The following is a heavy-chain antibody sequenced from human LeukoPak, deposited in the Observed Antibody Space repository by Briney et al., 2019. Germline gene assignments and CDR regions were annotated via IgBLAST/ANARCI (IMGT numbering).Heavy chain of an antibody. CDR3: ARDASEGYDSSGYSGY. CDR2: IIPILGIA. D-gene: IGHD3-22*01. CDR1: GGTFSIYA. J-gene: IGHJ4*02. V-gene: IGHV1-69*04. Sequence: SVKVSCTASGGTFSIYAISWVRQAPGQGLEWMGRIIPILGIANYAQKFQGRVTITADKSTSTADMELSSLRSEDTAVYYCARDASEGYDSSGYSGYWGQGTLVTVSS.